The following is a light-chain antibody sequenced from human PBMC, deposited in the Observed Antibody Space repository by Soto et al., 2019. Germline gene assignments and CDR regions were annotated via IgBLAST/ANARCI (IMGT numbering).Light chain of an antibody. J-gene: IGLJ1*01. CDR1: SGDVGGYNY. Sequence: QSALTQPASVSGSPGQSITISCTGTSGDVGGYNYVSWYQQHPGKAPKLMIHGVTNRPSGVSNRFSGSKSGNTASLTISGLQAEDEADYYCCSYASSNSYVFGTGTKVTVL. CDR3: CSYASSNSYV. CDR2: GVT. V-gene: IGLV2-14*01.